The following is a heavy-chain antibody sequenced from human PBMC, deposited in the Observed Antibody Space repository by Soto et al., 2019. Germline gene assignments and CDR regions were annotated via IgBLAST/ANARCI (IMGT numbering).Heavy chain of an antibody. CDR1: GWNVSSCW. CDR2: IKQDGSEK. CDR3: ARDLGLRLGELSLSDHFYYYYYGMDV. J-gene: IGHJ6*02. D-gene: IGHD3-16*02. Sequence: PCRSLRLSSAASGWNVSSCWMSWVRQAPGKGLEWVANIKQDGSEKYYVDSVKGRFTISRDNAKNSLYLQMNSLRAEDTAVYYCARDLGLRLGELSLSDHFYYYYYGMDVWGQGTTVTVSS. V-gene: IGHV3-7*05.